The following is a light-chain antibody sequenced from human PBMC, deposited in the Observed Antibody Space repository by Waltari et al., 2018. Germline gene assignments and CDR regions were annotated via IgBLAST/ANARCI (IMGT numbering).Light chain of an antibody. V-gene: IGLV1-47*01. CDR3: AAWPENLSGWV. CDR2: WND. CDR1: RSNIGNTY. J-gene: IGLJ3*02. Sequence: QSVLNQPPSASGTPGQTVTIPCFGSRSNIGNTYIYWYQYVPGTAPKLLIYWNDRRPSGVPDRFSASKSGTTATLIISGLRSDDEADYFCAAWPENLSGWVFGGGTKLTVL.